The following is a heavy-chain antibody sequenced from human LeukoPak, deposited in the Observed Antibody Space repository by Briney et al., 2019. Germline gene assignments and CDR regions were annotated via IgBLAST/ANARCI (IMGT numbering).Heavy chain of an antibody. CDR1: GGSITISY. D-gene: IGHD3-10*01. CDR2: VFYSGST. V-gene: IGHV4-59*01. J-gene: IGHJ2*01. CDR3: ARDRGGYFDL. Sequence: SETLSLTCTLSGGSITISYCSWIRQPPGKGLEWIGYVFYSGSTNYNPSLKSRVTISVDTSKNQFSLKLSSVTSAATAVYYSARDRGGYFDLWGRGTLVTVSS.